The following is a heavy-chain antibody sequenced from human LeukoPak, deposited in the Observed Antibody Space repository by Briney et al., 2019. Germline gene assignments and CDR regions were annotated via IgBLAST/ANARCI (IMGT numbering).Heavy chain of an antibody. V-gene: IGHV3-23*01. CDR1: GFTFNTYG. CDR2: ISASGGST. CDR3: ARHGNGDYGPGY. D-gene: IGHD4-17*01. Sequence: PGGPLRLSCEASGFTFNTYGMHWVRQAPGKGLGWVSAISASGGSTYYADSVKGRFTISRDNSKNTLYLQMNSLRADDTAVYYCARHGNGDYGPGYWGQGTLVTVSS. J-gene: IGHJ4*02.